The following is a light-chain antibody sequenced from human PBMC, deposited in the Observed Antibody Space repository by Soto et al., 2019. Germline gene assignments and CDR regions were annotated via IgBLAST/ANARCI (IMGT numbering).Light chain of an antibody. V-gene: IGKV3-20*01. Sequence: IVLTQSPGTLSLSPGDRATLSCRASQSVSSSDLAWYQQKPGQAPRLLIYGASTRATGIPDRFSGSGSWTDFTLSISRLEPEDFVVYYCQQYGGSPLYTFGQGTKLEIK. CDR3: QQYGGSPLYT. J-gene: IGKJ2*01. CDR2: GAS. CDR1: QSVSSSD.